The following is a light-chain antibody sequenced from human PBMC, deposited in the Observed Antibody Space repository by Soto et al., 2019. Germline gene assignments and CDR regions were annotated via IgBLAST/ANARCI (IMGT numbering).Light chain of an antibody. CDR1: SSNIGSNT. CDR2: NNN. CDR3: AAWDDSLNGLYV. J-gene: IGLJ1*01. V-gene: IGLV1-44*01. Sequence: QSVLTQPPSASGTPGQRVTISCSGSSSNIGSNTVNWYQQLPGTAPKLLIYNNNHRPSGVPDRFSGSKSGTSASLAIRGLQSEDEADYYCAAWDDSLNGLYVFGTGTKLTVL.